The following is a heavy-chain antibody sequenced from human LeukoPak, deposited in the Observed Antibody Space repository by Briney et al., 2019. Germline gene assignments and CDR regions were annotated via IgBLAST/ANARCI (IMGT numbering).Heavy chain of an antibody. J-gene: IGHJ4*02. CDR2: IWSDGSNE. Sequence: PGMSLRLSCAASGFSFSIYAMHWVRQAPGKGLDWVAMIWSDGSNEYYADSVKGRFTISRDNSKNTLYLQMNSLRAEDSAVYYCARVGSIYYDSSGYYFDYWGQGTLVTVSS. CDR3: ARVGSIYYDSSGYYFDY. V-gene: IGHV3-33*01. CDR1: GFSFSIYA. D-gene: IGHD3-22*01.